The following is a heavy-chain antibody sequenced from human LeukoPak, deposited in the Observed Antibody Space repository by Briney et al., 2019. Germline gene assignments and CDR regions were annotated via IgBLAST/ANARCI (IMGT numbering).Heavy chain of an antibody. CDR2: ISYDGSNK. CDR3: AKDRSGYDSSWGY. CDR1: GFTFSSYG. J-gene: IGHJ4*02. D-gene: IGHD5-12*01. V-gene: IGHV3-30*18. Sequence: GRSLRLSCAASGFTFSSYGMHWVRQAPGKGLEWVAVISYDGSNKYYADPVKGRFTISRDNSKNTLYLQMNSLRAEDTAVYYCAKDRSGYDSSWGYWGQGTLVTVSS.